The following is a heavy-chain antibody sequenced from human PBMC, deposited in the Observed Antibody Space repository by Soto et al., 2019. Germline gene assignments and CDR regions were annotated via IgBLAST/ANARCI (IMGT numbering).Heavy chain of an antibody. CDR2: IYWDDDK. V-gene: IGHV2-5*02. CDR1: GFSLSTIGVG. J-gene: IGHJ4*02. D-gene: IGHD5-18*01. Sequence: QITLKESGPTLVKPTQTLTLTCTFSGFSLSTIGVGVGWIRQPPGKALEWLALIYWDDDKRYSPSLKNRLTIPKDTSKNQVVLTMTNMDPVDSATYYCAHRRGYNYGTLFDDWGQGTLVTVSS. CDR3: AHRRGYNYGTLFDD.